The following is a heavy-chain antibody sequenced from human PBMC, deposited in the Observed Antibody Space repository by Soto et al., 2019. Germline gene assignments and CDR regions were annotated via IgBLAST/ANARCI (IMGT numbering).Heavy chain of an antibody. CDR2: IKSETDGETT. V-gene: IGHV3-15*01. J-gene: IGHJ4*01. CDR1: GFGFSNAC. D-gene: IGHD2-15*01. CDR3: TPDLSGGFDS. Sequence: RRLSCAASGFGFSNACMTWVRYAPGKGLEWAGRIKSETDGETTDYVAPVKGRFTISRDDSKNTLYLQMNSLKIEDTAVNYSTPDLSGGFDSWGRGTLVIVSS.